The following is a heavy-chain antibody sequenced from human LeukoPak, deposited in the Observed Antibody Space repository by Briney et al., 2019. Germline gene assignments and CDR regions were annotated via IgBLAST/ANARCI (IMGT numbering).Heavy chain of an antibody. CDR1: GGSITGHY. D-gene: IGHD6-19*01. CDR2: TSYSRTT. J-gene: IGHJ3*02. CDR3: AKLGHSDGWYLGAFDI. V-gene: IGHV4-59*08. Sequence: PSETLSLTCTVSGGSITGHYWNWIRQTPGMRLEWIGYTSYSRTTIYNSYFKGRATMSIDTSKNQLYLNRTSVTATDTAVYYCAKLGHSDGWYLGAFDIWGQGTAVIVSS.